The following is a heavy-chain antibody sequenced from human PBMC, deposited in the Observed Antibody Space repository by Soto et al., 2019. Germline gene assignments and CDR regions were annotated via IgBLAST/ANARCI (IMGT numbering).Heavy chain of an antibody. J-gene: IGHJ5*02. V-gene: IGHV4-34*01. D-gene: IGHD1-26*01. Sequence: PSETLSLTCAVYGGSFSGYYWSWIRQPPGKGLEWIGEINHSGSTNYNPSLKSRVTISVDTSKNQFSLKLSSVTAADTAVYYCARGRGSGSGRYYTFDPWGQGTLVTVSS. CDR3: ARGRGSGSGRYYTFDP. CDR2: INHSGST. CDR1: GGSFSGYY.